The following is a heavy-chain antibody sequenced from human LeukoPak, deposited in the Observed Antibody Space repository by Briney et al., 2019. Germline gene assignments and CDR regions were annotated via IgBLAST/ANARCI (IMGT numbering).Heavy chain of an antibody. CDR1: GLTFSSYN. CDR3: VSGYSSGLPKD. V-gene: IGHV3-48*01. Sequence: PGGSLRLSCAASGLTFSSYNMQWVRQAPGKGLEWVSYIRSSSSAIYYADSVKGRFTISRDDAKNSLYLQMNSLRSEDTAVYFCVSGYSSGLPKDWGQGTLVTVSS. J-gene: IGHJ4*02. CDR2: IRSSSSAI. D-gene: IGHD6-19*01.